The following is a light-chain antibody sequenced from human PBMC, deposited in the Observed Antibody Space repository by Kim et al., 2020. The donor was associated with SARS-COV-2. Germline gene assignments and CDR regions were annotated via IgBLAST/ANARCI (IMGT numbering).Light chain of an antibody. CDR3: QQSYSPPWT. CDR1: QNIASY. J-gene: IGKJ1*01. CDR2: AAS. Sequence: DIQMTQSPSSLSSSVGDRVTITCRASQNIASYVNWFQQKPGNAPKLLIDAASSLQTGVSSRFRGSGSGRGFTLTITSLQRDDYATYHCQQSYSPPWTFGQGTKVDIK. V-gene: IGKV1-39*01.